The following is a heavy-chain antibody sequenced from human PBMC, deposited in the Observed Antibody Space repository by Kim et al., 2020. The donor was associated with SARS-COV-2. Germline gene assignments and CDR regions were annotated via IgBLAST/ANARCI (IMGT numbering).Heavy chain of an antibody. CDR1: GFTFSNYG. Sequence: GGSLRLSCAASGFTFSNYGIHWVRQAPGKGLEWVALIWYDGSNKYYADSVKGRFTMSRDNSKNTVSLQRNSLRAEDTAVYYCARKLLYCSSTSCSSYGMDVWGQGTTVTVSS. D-gene: IGHD2-2*01. V-gene: IGHV3-33*01. CDR2: IWYDGSNK. J-gene: IGHJ6*02. CDR3: ARKLLYCSSTSCSSYGMDV.